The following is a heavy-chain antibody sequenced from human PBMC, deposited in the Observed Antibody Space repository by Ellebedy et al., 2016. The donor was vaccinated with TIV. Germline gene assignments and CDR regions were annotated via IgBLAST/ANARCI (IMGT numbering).Heavy chain of an antibody. CDR1: GYTFSTFD. D-gene: IGHD3-16*01. CDR3: ARGFARTRAYHF. V-gene: IGHV1-8*01. CDR2: VNPESGNT. Sequence: AASVKVSCKASGYTFSTFDISWVRQAAGQGLEWMGWVNPESGNTAYAQTFQGRVTMTRNTSINTVYMEWSSLTSDDTAVYYCARGFARTRAYHFWGQGTLVTVSS. J-gene: IGHJ4*02.